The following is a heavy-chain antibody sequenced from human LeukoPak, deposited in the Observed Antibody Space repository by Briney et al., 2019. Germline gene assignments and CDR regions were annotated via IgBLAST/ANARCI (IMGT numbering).Heavy chain of an antibody. CDR1: VGSFSGYY. D-gene: IGHD6-13*01. CDR3: ARAKYGYSSSWYGSTHYMDV. CDR2: INHSGST. J-gene: IGHJ6*03. Sequence: PSETLSLTCPVYVGSFSGYYCSCIRQPAGKGLDGIGEINHSGSTNYNPSLKSRVTISVDTSKNQFSLKLRSVTAADTAVYYCARAKYGYSSSWYGSTHYMDVWGKGTTVSVSS. V-gene: IGHV4-34*01.